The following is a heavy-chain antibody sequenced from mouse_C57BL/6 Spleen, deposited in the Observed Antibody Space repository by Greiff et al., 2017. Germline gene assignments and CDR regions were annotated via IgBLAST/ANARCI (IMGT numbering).Heavy chain of an antibody. V-gene: IGHV5-9-1*02. CDR3: TRAQLGRGRNYFDY. D-gene: IGHD4-1*02. CDR2: ISSGGDYI. CDR1: GFTFSSYA. J-gene: IGHJ2*01. Sequence: EVQRVESGEGLVKPGGSLKLSCAASGFTFSSYAMSWVRQTPEKRLEWVAYISSGGDYIYYADTVKGRFTISRDNARNTLYLQMSSLKSEDTAMYYCTRAQLGRGRNYFDYWGQGTTLTVSS.